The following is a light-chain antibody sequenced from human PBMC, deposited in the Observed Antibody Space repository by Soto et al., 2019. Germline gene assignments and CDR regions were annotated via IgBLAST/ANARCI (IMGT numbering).Light chain of an antibody. V-gene: IGKV4-1*01. CDR1: PSVLYSSDNKNY. J-gene: IGKJ1*01. CDR3: QQYGSSPRT. Sequence: PSVLYSSDNKNYLAWYQQKPGQPPKLLIYWASTRESGVPDRFSGSGSGTDFTLTISRLEPEDFAVYYCQQYGSSPRTFGQGTKVDIK. CDR2: WAS.